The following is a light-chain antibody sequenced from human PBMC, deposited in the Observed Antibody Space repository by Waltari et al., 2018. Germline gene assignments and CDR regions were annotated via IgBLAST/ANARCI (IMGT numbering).Light chain of an antibody. CDR3: QQYYSSPT. Sequence: DIVMTQSPDSLAVSLGETAPINCRSSQSVLHSANSKNYLAWHQQRPGLPPKLLIYWASTRESGVPDRFSGSGSGTDFTLTISGLQAEDVAVYYCQQYYSSPTFGQGTKLEIK. CDR1: QSVLHSANSKNY. CDR2: WAS. V-gene: IGKV4-1*01. J-gene: IGKJ2*01.